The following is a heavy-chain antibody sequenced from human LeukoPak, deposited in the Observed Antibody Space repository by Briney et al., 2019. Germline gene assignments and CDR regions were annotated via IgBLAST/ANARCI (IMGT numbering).Heavy chain of an antibody. V-gene: IGHV4-34*01. Sequence: SETLSLTCAVYGGSFSGYYWSWIRQPPGKGLEWIGEINHSGSTNYNPSLKSRVTISVDTSKNQFSLKLSSVTAADTAVYYCARGSDIVVVVAASNWFDPWGQGTLVTVSS. J-gene: IGHJ5*02. CDR3: ARGSDIVVVVAASNWFDP. CDR1: GGSFSGYY. CDR2: INHSGST. D-gene: IGHD2-15*01.